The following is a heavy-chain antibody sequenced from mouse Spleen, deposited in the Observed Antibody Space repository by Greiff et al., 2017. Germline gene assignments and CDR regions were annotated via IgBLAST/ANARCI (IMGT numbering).Heavy chain of an antibody. CDR2: ISSGGST. D-gene: IGHD1-1*01. Sequence: EVKLMESGGGLVKPGGSLKLSCAASGFTFSSYAMSWVRQTPEKRLEWVASISSGGSTYYPDSVKGRFTISRDNARNILYLQMSSLRSEDTAMYYCARENYGSGYYYAMDYWGQGTSVTVSS. CDR1: GFTFSSYA. V-gene: IGHV5-6-5*01. CDR3: ARENYGSGYYYAMDY. J-gene: IGHJ4*01.